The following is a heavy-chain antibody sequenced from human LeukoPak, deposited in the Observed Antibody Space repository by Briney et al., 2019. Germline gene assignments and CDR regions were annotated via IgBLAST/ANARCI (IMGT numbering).Heavy chain of an antibody. CDR1: GGSISSSSYY. J-gene: IGHJ6*03. D-gene: IGHD6-19*01. CDR2: IYYSGST. CDR3: AGPVAGNYYMDV. Sequence: TSETLSLTCTVSGGSISSSSYYWGWIRQPPGKGLEWIGSIYYSGSTYYNPSLKSRVTISVDTSKNQFSLKLSSVTAADTAVYYCAGPVAGNYYMDVLGKGTTVTVSS. V-gene: IGHV4-39*01.